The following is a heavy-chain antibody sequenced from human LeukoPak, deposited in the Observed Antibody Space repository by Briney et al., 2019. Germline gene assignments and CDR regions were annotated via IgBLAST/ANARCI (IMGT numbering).Heavy chain of an antibody. V-gene: IGHV1-69*06. CDR3: ARSGYSSAGVKYYYYMDV. D-gene: IGHD5-18*01. CDR2: FIPIFGTA. J-gene: IGHJ6*03. CDR1: ERTFSSYA. Sequence: ASVNVSCKASERTFSSYAISWVRQAPEQGVGWLGGFIPIFGTANYSEKLHGRVTITADKCTSTAYMEQSSLRSEDTAVYYCARSGYSSAGVKYYYYMDVWGKGTTVTVSS.